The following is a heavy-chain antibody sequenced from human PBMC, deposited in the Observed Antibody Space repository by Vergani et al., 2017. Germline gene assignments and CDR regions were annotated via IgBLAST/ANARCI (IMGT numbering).Heavy chain of an antibody. CDR3: AKVGRSEVTGTFGAIDI. CDR2: LSASDRRT. V-gene: IGHV3-23*01. D-gene: IGHD6-19*01. J-gene: IGHJ3*02. Sequence: EVQLLESGGDLVQPGGSPRLSCAASGFSFIMHAMSWVRQAPGKGLEWVSTLSASDRRTHYADSVKGRFTISRDNSKNTLFLHMNSLRPEDTAVYYCAKVGRSEVTGTFGAIDIWGQGTMVTGSS. CDR1: GFSFIMHA.